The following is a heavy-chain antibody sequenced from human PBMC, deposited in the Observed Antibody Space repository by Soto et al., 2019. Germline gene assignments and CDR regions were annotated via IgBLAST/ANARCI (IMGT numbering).Heavy chain of an antibody. D-gene: IGHD3-10*01. J-gene: IGHJ4*02. CDR2: IYYSGST. CDR1: GDSFRSHY. Sequence: QVQLQESGPGLVKPSETLSLTCTVSGDSFRSHYCSWIRQSPGRGLEWIGYIYYSGSTKYSPSLKSRVTISADMSKNQVSLKLKSVTAADTAVYYCARHRGDGSGFDYWGQGTLVTVSS. CDR3: ARHRGDGSGFDY. V-gene: IGHV4-59*08.